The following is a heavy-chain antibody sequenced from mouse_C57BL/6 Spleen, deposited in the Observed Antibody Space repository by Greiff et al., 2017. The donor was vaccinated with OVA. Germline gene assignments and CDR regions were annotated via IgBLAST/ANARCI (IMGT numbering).Heavy chain of an antibody. D-gene: IGHD4-1*01. CDR3: ARNWDGGYFDV. CDR1: GYTFTSYW. J-gene: IGHJ1*03. Sequence: VQLQQPGAELVKPGASVKMSCKASGYTFTSYWITWVKQRPGQGLEWIGDIYPGSGSTNYNEKFKSKATLTVDKSSSTAYMQLSSLTSEDSAVYYCARNWDGGYFDVWGTGTTVTVSS. V-gene: IGHV1-55*01. CDR2: IYPGSGST.